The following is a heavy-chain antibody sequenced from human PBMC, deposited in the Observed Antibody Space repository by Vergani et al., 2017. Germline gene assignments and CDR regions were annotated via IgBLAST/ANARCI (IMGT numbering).Heavy chain of an antibody. V-gene: IGHV1-69*12. CDR1: GGTFSSYA. Sequence: QVQLVQSGAEVKKPGASVKVSCKASGGTFSSYAISWVRQAPGQGLEWMGGIIPIFGTANYAQKFQGRVTITADESTSTAYMELSSLRSEDTAVYYCSRDQTAMVTSAFDIWGQGTMVTVSS. CDR2: IIPIFGTA. J-gene: IGHJ3*02. CDR3: SRDQTAMVTSAFDI. D-gene: IGHD5-18*01.